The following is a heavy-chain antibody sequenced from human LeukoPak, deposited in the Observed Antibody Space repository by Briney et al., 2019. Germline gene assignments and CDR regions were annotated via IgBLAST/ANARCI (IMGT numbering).Heavy chain of an antibody. V-gene: IGHV3-7*01. CDR2: IKHDGSEK. Sequence: PGGSLRLSCATSGFSFTNYWMTWVRQAPGKGLEWVANIKHDGSEKNYVDSVKGRFTISRDNSKNTLCLQMNSLRAEDTAVYYCAKEQGGYSYGFDPSSFDPWGQGTLVTVSS. D-gene: IGHD5-18*01. J-gene: IGHJ5*02. CDR1: GFSFTNYW. CDR3: AKEQGGYSYGFDPSSFDP.